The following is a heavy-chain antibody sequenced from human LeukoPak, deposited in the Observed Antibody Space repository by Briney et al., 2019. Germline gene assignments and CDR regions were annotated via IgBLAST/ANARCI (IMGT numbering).Heavy chain of an antibody. CDR3: ARRSSAGAFDT. CDR2: IYPGDSDT. D-gene: IGHD2-15*01. J-gene: IGHJ3*02. Sequence: GESLKISCKGSGYSFTTYYIIWVRQMPGKGLEWMGIIYPGDSDTKYSPSFQGQVTISADKSISTAFLQWSSLKASDIAMYYCARRSSAGAFDTWGQGTMVTVSS. V-gene: IGHV5-51*01. CDR1: GYSFTTYY.